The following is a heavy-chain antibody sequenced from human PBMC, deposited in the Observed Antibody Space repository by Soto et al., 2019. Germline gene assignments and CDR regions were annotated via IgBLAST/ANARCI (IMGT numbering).Heavy chain of an antibody. CDR2: IYYSGST. CDR3: ARHSADSAGGGWFDP. D-gene: IGHD2-15*01. Sequence: SETLSLTCSVSGGSISNYYWSWIRQSPGKGLEWLGYIYYSGSTNYNPSLESPVTISVDTSKNQFSLKVSSVTAADTAVYYCARHSADSAGGGWFDPWGQGILVTVSS. J-gene: IGHJ5*02. CDR1: GGSISNYY. V-gene: IGHV4-59*01.